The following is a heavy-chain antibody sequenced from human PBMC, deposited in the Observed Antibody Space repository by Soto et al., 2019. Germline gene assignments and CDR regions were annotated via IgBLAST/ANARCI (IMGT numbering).Heavy chain of an antibody. Sequence: RRLSCAASGFSFSNYEMNWVRQAPGKGLEWVAYISSGGDTIHYADSVRGRFTVSRDNARNSLSLQMNTLRVEDTALYYCARDRAAGGYWGHGTLVTVSS. J-gene: IGHJ4*01. V-gene: IGHV3-48*03. CDR1: GFSFSNYE. CDR3: ARDRAAGGY. CDR2: ISSGGDTI. D-gene: IGHD6-13*01.